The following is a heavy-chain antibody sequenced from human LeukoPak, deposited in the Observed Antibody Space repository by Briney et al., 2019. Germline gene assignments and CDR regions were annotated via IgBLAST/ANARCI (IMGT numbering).Heavy chain of an antibody. J-gene: IGHJ4*02. Sequence: WASVEVSCKASGYTFTSYDINWVRQAPGQGLEWMGWMNPNSGNTGYAQKLQGRVTMTRNTSISTAYMELTSLTSEDTAVYYRTRGGDYWGQGTLVTVSS. CDR1: GYTFTSYD. CDR3: TRGGDY. CDR2: MNPNSGNT. V-gene: IGHV1-8*01.